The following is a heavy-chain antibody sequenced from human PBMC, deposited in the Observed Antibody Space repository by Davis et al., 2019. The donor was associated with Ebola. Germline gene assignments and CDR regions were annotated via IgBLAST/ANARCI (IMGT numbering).Heavy chain of an antibody. D-gene: IGHD5-12*01. J-gene: IGHJ6*04. CDR1: GFTFSSYA. V-gene: IGHV3-23*01. CDR2: ISGSGGST. CDR3: AKDLGGGYDHSYYKYYGMDV. Sequence: GESLKISCAASGFTFSSYAMSWVRQAPGKGLEWVSTISGSGGSTYYADSVKGRFTISRDNSKNTLYLQMNSLRAEDTAVYYCAKDLGGGYDHSYYKYYGMDVWGKGTTVTVSS.